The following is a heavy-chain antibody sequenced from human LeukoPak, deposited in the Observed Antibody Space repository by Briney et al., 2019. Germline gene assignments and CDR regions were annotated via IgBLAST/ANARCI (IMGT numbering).Heavy chain of an antibody. CDR2: IYYSGST. D-gene: IGHD3-10*01. CDR3: ARYYYGSGSYSSPHQPFDY. V-gene: IGHV4-59*01. J-gene: IGHJ4*02. Sequence: SETLSLTCTVSGGSISSYYWSWIRQPPGKGLEWIGYIYYSGSTNYNPSLKSRVTISVDTSKNQFSLKPSSVTAADTAVYYCARYYYGSGSYSSPHQPFDYWGQGTLVTVSS. CDR1: GGSISSYY.